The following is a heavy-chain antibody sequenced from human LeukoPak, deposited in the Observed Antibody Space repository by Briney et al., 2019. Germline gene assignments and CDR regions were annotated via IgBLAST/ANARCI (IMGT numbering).Heavy chain of an antibody. V-gene: IGHV4-34*01. CDR2: INHSGST. J-gene: IGHJ6*03. CDR1: GGSFSGYY. Sequence: SETLSLTCAVYGGSFSGYYWSWIRQPPGKGLEWIGEINHSGSTNYNPSLKSRVTISVDTSKNQFSLKLSSVTAADTAVYYCAREGRTYCSGGSCPRRPIYMGVWGKGTAVTVSS. CDR3: AREGRTYCSGGSCPRRPIYMGV. D-gene: IGHD2-15*01.